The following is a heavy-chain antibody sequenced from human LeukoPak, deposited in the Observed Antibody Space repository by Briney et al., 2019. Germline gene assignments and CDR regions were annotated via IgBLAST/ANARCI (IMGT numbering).Heavy chain of an antibody. Sequence: PGGSLRLSCAASGFTFSSYAMSWVRQAPGKGLEWVSAISGSGGSTYYADSVKGRFTISRDNSKNTLYLQMNSLRAEDTAVYYCWKGAPSMPYQEWGDAFDIWGQGTMVTVSS. CDR2: ISGSGGST. CDR3: WKGAPSMPYQEWGDAFDI. J-gene: IGHJ3*02. D-gene: IGHD2/OR15-2a*01. V-gene: IGHV3-23*01. CDR1: GFTFSSYA.